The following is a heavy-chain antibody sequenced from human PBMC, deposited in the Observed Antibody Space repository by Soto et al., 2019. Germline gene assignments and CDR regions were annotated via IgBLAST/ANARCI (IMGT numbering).Heavy chain of an antibody. CDR1: GVTFSSYG. D-gene: IGHD3-3*01. CDR2: ISYDGSNK. Sequence: LRLSCAAAGVTFSSYGMHRVRQDQGKGLEWVAVISYDGSNKYYADSVKGRFTISRDNSKNTLYLQMNSLRAEDTAVYYCAKDLRFRAYYDFWSGAGWGQGTLVTVSS. J-gene: IGHJ4*02. CDR3: AKDLRFRAYYDFWSGAG. V-gene: IGHV3-30*18.